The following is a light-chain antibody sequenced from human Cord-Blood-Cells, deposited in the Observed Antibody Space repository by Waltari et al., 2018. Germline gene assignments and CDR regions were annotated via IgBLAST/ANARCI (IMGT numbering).Light chain of an antibody. V-gene: IGLV2-23*01. Sequence: ALTQPAPGSVCRGQSMTIACAGTRSAVGGDTVVYWYQQHPGKAPNPMIYEGSKRPSVVSNRFSGSKSGNTASLTISWLHADDDADYYSCSYAVSTPLLFGGVTNLAVL. CDR2: EGS. J-gene: IGLJ3*02. CDR3: CSYAVSTPLL. CDR1: RSAVGGDTV.